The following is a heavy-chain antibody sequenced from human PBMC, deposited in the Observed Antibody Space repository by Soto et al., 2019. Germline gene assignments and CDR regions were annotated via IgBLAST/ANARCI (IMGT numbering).Heavy chain of an antibody. CDR2: ISSSISYI. J-gene: IGHJ3*02. CDR3: ARESWGSEAFDI. CDR1: GFTFSSYA. Sequence: GGSLRLSCAASGFTFSSYAMSWVRQAPGKGLEWVSSISSSISYIYYADSVKGRFTISRDNAKNSLYLQMNSLRAEDTAVYYCARESWGSEAFDIWGQGTMVTVSS. D-gene: IGHD7-27*01. V-gene: IGHV3-21*01.